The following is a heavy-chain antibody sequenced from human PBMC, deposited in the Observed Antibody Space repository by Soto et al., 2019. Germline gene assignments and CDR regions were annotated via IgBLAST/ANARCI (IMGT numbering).Heavy chain of an antibody. D-gene: IGHD1-26*01. V-gene: IGHV3-33*01. J-gene: IGHJ6*02. Sequence: QVQLVESGGGVVQPGRSLRLSCAASGFTFSNYGMHWVRQAPGKGLEWVAIIWHDGNNKYYADSVRGRFIISRDNSKNRLYLQMNRLRADDTAVYYCASDLVGASDSYGLDVWGQGTPVTVSS. CDR3: ASDLVGASDSYGLDV. CDR2: IWHDGNNK. CDR1: GFTFSNYG.